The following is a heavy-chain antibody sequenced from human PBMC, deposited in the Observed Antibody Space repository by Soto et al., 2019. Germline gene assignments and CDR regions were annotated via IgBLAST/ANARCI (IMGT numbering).Heavy chain of an antibody. CDR3: ARQIRDTIFGVVIPNWFDP. V-gene: IGHV4-59*08. CDR2: IYYSGST. D-gene: IGHD3-3*01. J-gene: IGHJ5*02. CDR1: GGSISSYY. Sequence: SETLSLTCTVSGGSISSYYWSWIRQPPGKGLEWIGYIYYSGSTNYNPSLKSRVTISVDTSKNQFSLKLSSVTAADTAVYYCARQIRDTIFGVVIPNWFDPWGQGTLVTVSS.